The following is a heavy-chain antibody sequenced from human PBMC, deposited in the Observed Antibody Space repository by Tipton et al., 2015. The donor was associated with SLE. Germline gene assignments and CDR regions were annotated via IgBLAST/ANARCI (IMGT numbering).Heavy chain of an antibody. V-gene: IGHV3-66*02. CDR3: ARDGAISNFMDF. CDR1: GFTVSSNY. D-gene: IGHD2-2*01. J-gene: IGHJ6*03. Sequence: SLRLTCAASGFTVSSNYMSWVRQAPGKGLERVSVIYSGGSTYYADSVKGRFTISRDNSENTLYLQMNSLRAEDTSVYYCARDGAISNFMDFWGKGSTVTVSS. CDR2: IYSGGST.